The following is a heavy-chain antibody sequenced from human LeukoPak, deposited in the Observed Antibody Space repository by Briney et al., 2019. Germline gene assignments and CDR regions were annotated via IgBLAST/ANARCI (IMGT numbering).Heavy chain of an antibody. CDR1: GFTFSSYA. V-gene: IGHV3-23*01. CDR2: ISGSGGST. Sequence: PGGSLRLSCAASGFTFSSYAMSWVRQAPGKGLEWVSAISGSGGSTYYADSVKGRFTISRDNSKNTLYLQMNSLRAEDTAVYYCAKASAYVLPAEDYMDVWGKGTTVTVSS. J-gene: IGHJ6*03. D-gene: IGHD3-10*01. CDR3: AKASAYVLPAEDYMDV.